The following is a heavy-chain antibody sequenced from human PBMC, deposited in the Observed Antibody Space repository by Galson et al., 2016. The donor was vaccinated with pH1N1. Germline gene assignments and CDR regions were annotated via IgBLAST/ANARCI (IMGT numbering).Heavy chain of an antibody. D-gene: IGHD6-13*01. J-gene: IGHJ4*02. CDR3: ARHLARQHDS. CDR2: IDPKNGGT. CDR1: GYTFTNYY. V-gene: IGHV1-46*01. Sequence: SVKVSCKASGYTFTNYYIHWVRQAPGQGLEWLGVIDPKNGGTTYAQKFHGRITLTSDTSTSAASLELSSLKSDDTALYFCARHLARQHDSWGQGTLVTVSS.